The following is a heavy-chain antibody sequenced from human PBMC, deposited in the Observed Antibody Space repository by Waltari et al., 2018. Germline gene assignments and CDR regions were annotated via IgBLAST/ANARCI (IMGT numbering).Heavy chain of an antibody. J-gene: IGHJ3*01. Sequence: QFQLQESGPGLVRPSETLSLACTVSGDPISRSSYYWSWIRQPPGKGLEWIGTIYFSGSTSYNSSLKSRVTISIDTSKNQFSLMLSSVTAADTAVYYCAKRENFNFWRDAFDLWGQGTMVTVSS. CDR3: AKRENFNFWRDAFDL. CDR2: IYFSGST. D-gene: IGHD3-3*01. CDR1: GDPISRSSYY. V-gene: IGHV4-39*07.